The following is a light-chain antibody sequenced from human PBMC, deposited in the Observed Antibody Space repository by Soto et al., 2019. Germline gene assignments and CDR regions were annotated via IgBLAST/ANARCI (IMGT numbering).Light chain of an antibody. V-gene: IGKV3-20*01. CDR3: QQYGSSPKT. CDR1: QSVPSR. CDR2: GAS. J-gene: IGKJ1*01. Sequence: EIVMTQSPATLSVSPGEDVTLSCRASQSVPSRIAWYQQKPGQAPRLLIYGASSRATGIPDRFSGSGSGTDFTLTISRLEPEDFAVYYCQQYGSSPKTFGQGTKVDIK.